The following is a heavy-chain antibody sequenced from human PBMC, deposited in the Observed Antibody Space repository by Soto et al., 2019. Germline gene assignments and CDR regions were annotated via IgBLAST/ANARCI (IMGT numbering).Heavy chain of an antibody. J-gene: IGHJ6*02. CDR3: ARGGCTTGTTCVRYYYGMDV. CDR1: GYTFTGYY. D-gene: IGHD1-1*01. V-gene: IGHV1-2*04. Sequence: QVQLVQSGAEVKKPGASVKVSCKASGYTFTGYYMHWVRQAPGQGLEWMGWINPNSGGTNYAQKFQGWVTMTRDTSISTAYMELSRLRSDDTAVYYCARGGCTTGTTCVRYYYGMDVWGQGTTVTVSS. CDR2: INPNSGGT.